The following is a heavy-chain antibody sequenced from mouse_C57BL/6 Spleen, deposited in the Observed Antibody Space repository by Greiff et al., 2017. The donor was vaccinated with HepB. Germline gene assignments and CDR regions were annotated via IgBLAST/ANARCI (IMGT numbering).Heavy chain of an antibody. CDR1: GYTFTSYW. D-gene: IGHD2-1*01. CDR3: AREGIYGNCGGYFDY. CDR2: IDPSDSET. V-gene: IGHV1-52*01. J-gene: IGHJ2*01. Sequence: QVQLQQPGAELVRPGSSVKLSCKASGYTFTSYWMHWVKQRPIQGLEWIGNIDPSDSETHYNQKFKDKATLTGDKSSSTAYMQLSSLTSEDSAVYYCAREGIYGNCGGYFDYWGQGTTLTVSS.